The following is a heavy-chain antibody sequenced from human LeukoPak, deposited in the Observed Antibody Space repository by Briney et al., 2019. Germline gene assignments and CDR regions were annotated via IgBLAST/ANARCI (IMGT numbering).Heavy chain of an antibody. CDR3: ARDHRNWGFEFRAFDI. Sequence: PGGSLRLSCAASGFSFGSYGIHWVRQAPGKGLEWVAVISHEGSGKYHVDSVRGRFTISRDNAKNSLYLQMNSLRAEDTAVYYCARDHRNWGFEFRAFDIWGQGTMVTVSS. D-gene: IGHD7-27*01. CDR2: ISHEGSGK. CDR1: GFSFGSYG. V-gene: IGHV3-30*03. J-gene: IGHJ3*02.